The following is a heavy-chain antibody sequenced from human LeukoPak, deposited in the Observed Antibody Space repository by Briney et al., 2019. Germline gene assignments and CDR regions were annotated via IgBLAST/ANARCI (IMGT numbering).Heavy chain of an antibody. J-gene: IGHJ4*02. V-gene: IGHV3-7*01. CDR3: ARSGMASFDY. D-gene: IGHD6-13*01. CDR1: GFTFSSHW. Sequence: GGPLRLPCAASGFTFSSHWMSGVRQAPGKALEWLANIKQDGSEKYYVDSVKGRFTISRDNAKNSLYLQMNSLRAEDTAVYYCARSGMASFDYWGQGTLVTVSS. CDR2: IKQDGSEK.